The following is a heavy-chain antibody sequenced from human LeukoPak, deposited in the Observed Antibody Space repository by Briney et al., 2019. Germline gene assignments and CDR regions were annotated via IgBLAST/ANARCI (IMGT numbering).Heavy chain of an antibody. CDR3: AREANTAFDY. V-gene: IGHV3-48*03. CDR2: IGTSGSTR. Sequence: GGSLRLSCEASGFTFSTYDMNWVRQAPGKGLEWLSYIGTSGSTRYYADSVKGRFTISRDNAKNSLYLQMCSLTAEDTALYYCAREANTAFDYWGQGTLVTVSS. CDR1: GFTFSTYD. D-gene: IGHD2-8*01. J-gene: IGHJ4*02.